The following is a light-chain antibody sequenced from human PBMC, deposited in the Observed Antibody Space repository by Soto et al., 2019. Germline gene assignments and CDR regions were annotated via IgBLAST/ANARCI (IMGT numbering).Light chain of an antibody. CDR1: QSISSW. Sequence: DIQMTQCPSTLSASVGDRVTITCRASQSISSWLAWYQQKPGKAPKLLIYDASSLESGVPSRFSGSGSGTEFTLTISRLQPDDFETYYCQQYNSFYTFGQGTKVDIK. CDR2: DAS. J-gene: IGKJ2*01. CDR3: QQYNSFYT. V-gene: IGKV1-5*01.